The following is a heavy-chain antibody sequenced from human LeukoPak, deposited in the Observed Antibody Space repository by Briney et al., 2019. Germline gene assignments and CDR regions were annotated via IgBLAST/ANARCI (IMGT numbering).Heavy chain of an antibody. CDR2: IYTSGST. V-gene: IGHV4-4*07. J-gene: IGHJ6*03. Sequence: SETLSLTCTVSGGSISSYYWSWIRQPAGKGLEWIGRIYTSGSTNYNPSLKSRVTMSVDTSKNQFSLKLSSVTAADTAVYYCAREGRYFDWLYYYYYMDVWGKGTTVTISS. CDR1: GGSISSYY. D-gene: IGHD3-9*01. CDR3: AREGRYFDWLYYYYYMDV.